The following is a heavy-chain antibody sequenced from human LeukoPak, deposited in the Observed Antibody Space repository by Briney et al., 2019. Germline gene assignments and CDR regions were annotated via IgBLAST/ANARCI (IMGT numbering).Heavy chain of an antibody. CDR2: IKPDGSEQ. J-gene: IGHJ4*02. CDR1: GFTFSTYW. CDR3: AXTKNSGXYYYFXY. V-gene: IGHV3-7*01. Sequence: GGSLRLSCADSGFTFSTYWMSWLRQVPGKGLEWVANIKPDGSEQYYADSVKGRFSISRDNAKNSLFLQMNNLRAEDTAVYYCAXTKNSGXYYYFXYWGPGXLVTVSS. D-gene: IGHD3-22*01.